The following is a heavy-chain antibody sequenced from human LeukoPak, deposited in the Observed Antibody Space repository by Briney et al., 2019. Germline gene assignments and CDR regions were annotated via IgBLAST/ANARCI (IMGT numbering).Heavy chain of an antibody. CDR2: IYYSGST. Sequence: SETLSLTCTVSGGSISSYYWSWIRQPPGKGLEWIGYIYYSGSTNYNPSLKSRVTISVDTSKNQFSLKLSSVTAEDTAVYYCARAKNLCFGELLVVDYWGQGTLVTVSS. J-gene: IGHJ4*02. D-gene: IGHD3-10*01. V-gene: IGHV4-59*01. CDR1: GGSISSYY. CDR3: ARAKNLCFGELLVVDY.